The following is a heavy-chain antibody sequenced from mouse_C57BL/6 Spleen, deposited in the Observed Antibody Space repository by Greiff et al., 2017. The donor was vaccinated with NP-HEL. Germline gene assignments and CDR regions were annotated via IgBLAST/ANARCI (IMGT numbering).Heavy chain of an antibody. CDR3: TRKIYYGYDDGYYFDY. J-gene: IGHJ2*01. D-gene: IGHD2-2*01. CDR1: GYTFTDYE. Sequence: VQLQESGAELVRPGASVTLSCKASGYTFTDYEMHWVKQTPVHGLEWIGAIDPETGGTAYNQKFKGKAILTADKSSSTAYMELRSLTSEDSAVHYCTRKIYYGYDDGYYFDYWGQGTTLTVSS. V-gene: IGHV1-15*01. CDR2: IDPETGGT.